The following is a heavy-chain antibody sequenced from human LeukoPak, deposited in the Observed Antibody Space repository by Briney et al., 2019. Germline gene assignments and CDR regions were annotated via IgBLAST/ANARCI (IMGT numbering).Heavy chain of an antibody. J-gene: IGHJ4*02. CDR3: ARQTTGPEDSIEIDY. CDR2: IYYSGST. D-gene: IGHD1-1*01. CDR1: GGSSSSGGYY. V-gene: IGHV4-31*03. Sequence: PSETLSLTCTVSGGSSSSGGYYWSWIRQHPGKGLEWIGYIYYSGSTYYNPSLKSRVTISVDTSKNQFSLKLSSVTAADTAVYYCARQTTGPEDSIEIDYWGQGTLVTVSS.